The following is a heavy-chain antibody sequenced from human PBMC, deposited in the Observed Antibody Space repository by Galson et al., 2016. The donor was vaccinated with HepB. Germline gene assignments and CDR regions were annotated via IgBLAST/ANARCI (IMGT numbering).Heavy chain of an antibody. J-gene: IGHJ4*02. CDR1: GYIFTNYY. CDR2: INPSGGSA. V-gene: IGHV1-46*01. Sequence: SVKVSCKASGYIFTNYYFHWVRQAPGQGLEWMGIINPSGGSASTAQKFQGRVILTRDTSTTSVYMELSSLRSEDTAVYYCARAGLGGKATVRVLDYWGQGTLVTVSS. D-gene: IGHD3-16*01. CDR3: ARAGLGGKATVRVLDY.